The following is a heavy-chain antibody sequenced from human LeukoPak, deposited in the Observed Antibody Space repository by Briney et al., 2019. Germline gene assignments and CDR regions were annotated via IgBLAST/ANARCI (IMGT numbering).Heavy chain of an antibody. Sequence: SETLSLTCTVSGGSISSYYWSWIRQPPGKELEWIGYIYYSGSTNYNLSLKSRVTISVDTSKNQFSLKLSSVTAADTAVYYCARRIYSSYFDYWGQGTLVTVSS. V-gene: IGHV4-59*08. D-gene: IGHD4-11*01. CDR2: IYYSGST. CDR1: GGSISSYY. CDR3: ARRIYSSYFDY. J-gene: IGHJ4*02.